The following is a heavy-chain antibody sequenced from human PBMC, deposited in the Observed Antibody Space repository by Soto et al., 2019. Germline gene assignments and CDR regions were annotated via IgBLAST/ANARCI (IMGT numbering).Heavy chain of an antibody. CDR3: AGPTYRTPDRYFGMDV. Sequence: EVQLVESGGGLVQPGGSLRLSCAASGFTFSDHYMDWVRQAPGKGLEWVGRTRNKANSYTTEYAASVKGRFTISRDDSKNSLYLQMNSLKTEDTAVYYCAGPTYRTPDRYFGMDVWGQGTTVTVSS. CDR2: TRNKANSYTT. V-gene: IGHV3-72*01. D-gene: IGHD3-16*01. J-gene: IGHJ6*02. CDR1: GFTFSDHY.